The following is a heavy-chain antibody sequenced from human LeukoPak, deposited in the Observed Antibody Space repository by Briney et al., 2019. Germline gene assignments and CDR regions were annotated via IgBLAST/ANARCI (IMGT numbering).Heavy chain of an antibody. Sequence: SETLSLTCVVSGGSISSSSYYWGWIRQPPGKGLEWIGSINYSGRTNYNPSLQSRVTILVDKSKNQFSLKLSSVTAADTAVYYCARRVYGTFDYWGQGTLVTVSS. V-gene: IGHV4-39*01. CDR3: ARRVYGTFDY. J-gene: IGHJ4*02. CDR1: GGSISSSSYY. D-gene: IGHD1/OR15-1a*01. CDR2: INYSGRT.